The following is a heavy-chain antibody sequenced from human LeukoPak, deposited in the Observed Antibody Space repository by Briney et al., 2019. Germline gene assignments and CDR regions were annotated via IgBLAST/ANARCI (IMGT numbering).Heavy chain of an antibody. V-gene: IGHV1-18*01. CDR2: ISAYNGNT. D-gene: IGHD1-26*01. Sequence: ASVKVSCKASGYTFTSYGMSWVRQAPGKGLEWVGWISAYNGNTNYAQKLQGRVTMTTDTSTSTVYMELRSLRADDTAVYYCARDGNGIVGATTIDYWGQGTLVTVSS. J-gene: IGHJ4*02. CDR1: GYTFTSYG. CDR3: ARDGNGIVGATTIDY.